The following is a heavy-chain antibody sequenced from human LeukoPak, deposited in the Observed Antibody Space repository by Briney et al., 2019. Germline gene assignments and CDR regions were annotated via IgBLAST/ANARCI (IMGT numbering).Heavy chain of an antibody. CDR3: ARVILGRSRRRGWFGDPWVDYYYYMDV. D-gene: IGHD3-10*01. Sequence: PGGSLRLSCAASGFMFTSYWMSWVRQAPGKGLEWVANINQDGSAKYYVDSVKGRFTISRDNAKNSLYLQMNSLRAEDTAVYYCARVILGRSRRRGWFGDPWVDYYYYMDVWGKGTTVTISS. CDR1: GFMFTSYW. J-gene: IGHJ6*03. CDR2: INQDGSAK. V-gene: IGHV3-7*03.